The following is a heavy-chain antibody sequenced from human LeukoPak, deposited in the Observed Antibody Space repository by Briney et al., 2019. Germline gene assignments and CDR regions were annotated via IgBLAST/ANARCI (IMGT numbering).Heavy chain of an antibody. CDR3: ARNGPTAAGAFDI. CDR2: IYHTEKT. D-gene: IGHD6-13*01. J-gene: IGHJ3*02. CDR1: GGSIITSKW. Sequence: SGTQSLTCGVSGGSIITSKWWTWVRQPPGKGLEWIGEIYHTEKTNYNPSLTSRVTISLDKSKNQFSLKLTSVAAADTAVYYCARNGPTAAGAFDIWGQGTTVIVSS. V-gene: IGHV4/OR15-8*02.